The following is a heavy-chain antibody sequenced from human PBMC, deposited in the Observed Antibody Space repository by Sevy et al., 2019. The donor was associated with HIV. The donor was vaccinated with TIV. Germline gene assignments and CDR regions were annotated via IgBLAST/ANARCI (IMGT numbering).Heavy chain of an antibody. J-gene: IGHJ4*02. CDR2: IYYSGST. Sequence: SETLSLTCTVSGGSISSSSYYWGWIRQPPGKGLEWIGSIYYSGSTYYNPSLKSRVTISVDTSKNQFSLKLSSVTAADTAVYYCARIAAAGTRWVEGISYYFDYWGQGTLVTVSS. D-gene: IGHD6-13*01. V-gene: IGHV4-39*01. CDR1: GGSISSSSYY. CDR3: ARIAAAGTRWVEGISYYFDY.